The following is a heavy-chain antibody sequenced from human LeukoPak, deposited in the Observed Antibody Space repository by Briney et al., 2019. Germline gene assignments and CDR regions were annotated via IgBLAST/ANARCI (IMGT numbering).Heavy chain of an antibody. CDR1: SGSINNYY. Sequence: SETLSLTCTVSSGSINNYYWSWIRQPPGKGLEWIGYIYYSGNTNYNPSLKSRVTISVDMSKNQFSLKLRSVTAADTAVYYCARDSADCSSTSCYSHYMDVWGKGITVTVSS. V-gene: IGHV4-59*12. D-gene: IGHD2-2*02. J-gene: IGHJ6*03. CDR3: ARDSADCSSTSCYSHYMDV. CDR2: IYYSGNT.